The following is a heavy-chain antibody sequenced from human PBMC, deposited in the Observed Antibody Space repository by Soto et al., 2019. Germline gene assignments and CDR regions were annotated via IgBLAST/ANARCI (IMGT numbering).Heavy chain of an antibody. J-gene: IGHJ4*02. CDR2: ISGSSSTI. CDR3: ARLPYCTTTGCSDFDF. V-gene: IGHV3-48*01. D-gene: IGHD2-2*01. Sequence: GSLRLSCAASGVSFSSHGMNWVRQAPGKGLEWLSYISGSSSTIYYADSVRGRCTISRDNAKNSLYMQMNSLTADDTAVYYCARLPYCTTTGCSDFDFWGQGTLVTVSS. CDR1: GVSFSSHG.